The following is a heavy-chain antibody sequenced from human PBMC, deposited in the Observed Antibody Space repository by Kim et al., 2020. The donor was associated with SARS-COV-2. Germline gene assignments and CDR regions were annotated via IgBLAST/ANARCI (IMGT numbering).Heavy chain of an antibody. J-gene: IGHJ5*01. CDR2: TRSKANGDTT. D-gene: IGHD5-12*01. CDR3: ARGGRDGYNPGDS. V-gene: IGHV3-72*01. Sequence: GGSLRLSCAASGFTFSDHYMEWVRQAPGKGLEWVGRTRSKANGDTTEYAASVKGRFSISRDDSKNSLYMQRNSLKTEDTAVDYCARGGRDGYNPGDSWG. CDR1: GFTFSDHY.